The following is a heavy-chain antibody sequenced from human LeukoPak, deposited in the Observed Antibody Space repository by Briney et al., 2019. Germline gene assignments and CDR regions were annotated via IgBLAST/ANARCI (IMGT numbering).Heavy chain of an antibody. J-gene: IGHJ6*03. V-gene: IGHV4-4*09. CDR3: AREDIVATSNYYYYYVDV. D-gene: IGHD5-12*01. Sequence: TSETLSLTCTVSGGSISSYYWSWIRQPPGKGLEWIGYIYTSGSTNYNPSLKSRVTISVDTSKNQFSLKLSSVTAADTAVYYCAREDIVATSNYYYYYVDVWGKGTTVTVSS. CDR1: GGSISSYY. CDR2: IYTSGST.